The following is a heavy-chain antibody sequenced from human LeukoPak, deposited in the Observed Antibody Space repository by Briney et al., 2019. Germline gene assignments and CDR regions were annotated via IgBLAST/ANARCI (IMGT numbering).Heavy chain of an antibody. CDR2: ISSSSSYI. J-gene: IGHJ5*02. CDR1: GFTFSSYN. CDR3: ARDLRTNWFDP. Sequence: GGSLRLSCAASGFTFSSYNMNWVRQAPGKGLEWVSSISSSSSYIYYADSVRGRFTISRDNAKNSLYLQMNSLRAEDTAVYYCARDLRTNWFDPWGQGTLVTVSS. V-gene: IGHV3-21*01.